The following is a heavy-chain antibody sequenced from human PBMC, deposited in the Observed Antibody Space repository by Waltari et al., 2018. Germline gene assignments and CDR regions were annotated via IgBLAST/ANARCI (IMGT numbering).Heavy chain of an antibody. CDR1: GYTLTELS. CDR2: FDPEDGET. Sequence: QVQLVQSGAEVKKPGASVKVSCKVSGYTLTELSMHWVRQAPGKGLEWMGGFDPEDGETIYAQKFQGRVTMTEDTSTDTAYMELSSLRSEDTAVYYCAVYCGGDCYSHDAFDIWGQGTMVTVSS. V-gene: IGHV1-24*01. J-gene: IGHJ3*02. D-gene: IGHD2-21*01. CDR3: AVYCGGDCYSHDAFDI.